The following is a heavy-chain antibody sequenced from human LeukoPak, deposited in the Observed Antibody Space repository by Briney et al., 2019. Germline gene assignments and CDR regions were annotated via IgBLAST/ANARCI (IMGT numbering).Heavy chain of an antibody. CDR3: ARASERGGYNLFDY. J-gene: IGHJ4*02. CDR1: GGTFSSYA. CDR2: IIPIFGIA. Sequence: GASVKVSCKASGGTFSSYAISWVRQAPGQGLEWMGRIIPIFGIANYAQKFQGRVTITADKSTSTAYMELSSLRSEDTAVYYCARASERGGYNLFDYWGQGTLVTVSS. D-gene: IGHD5-24*01. V-gene: IGHV1-69*04.